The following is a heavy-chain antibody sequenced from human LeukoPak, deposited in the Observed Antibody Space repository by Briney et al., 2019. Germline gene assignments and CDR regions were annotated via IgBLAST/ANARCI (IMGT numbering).Heavy chain of an antibody. D-gene: IGHD1-26*01. CDR3: AKDVVGATRHGDAFDV. J-gene: IGHJ3*01. V-gene: IGHV3-30*02. Sequence: GGSLRLSCAASGFTFSSCGMHWVRQAPGKGLEWVAFIRYDGSNKYYADSVKGRFTISRDNSKNTLYLQMSSLRAEDTAVYYCAKDVVGATRHGDAFDVWGQGTMVTVSS. CDR2: IRYDGSNK. CDR1: GFTFSSCG.